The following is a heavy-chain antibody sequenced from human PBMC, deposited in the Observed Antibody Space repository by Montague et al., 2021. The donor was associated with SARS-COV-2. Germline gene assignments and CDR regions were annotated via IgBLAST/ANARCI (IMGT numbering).Heavy chain of an antibody. Sequence: SLRLSCAASGFTFIDYYMSWIRQAPGKGLEWISYISSRGSTIYHADSVKGRFTISRDNAKNSLSLLMNSLRAEDTAVYYCARLVTMRYHYYYGLDVWGQGTTVTVSS. J-gene: IGHJ6*02. CDR3: ARLVTMRYHYYYGLDV. CDR1: GFTFIDYY. D-gene: IGHD2-2*01. V-gene: IGHV3-11*01. CDR2: ISSRGSTI.